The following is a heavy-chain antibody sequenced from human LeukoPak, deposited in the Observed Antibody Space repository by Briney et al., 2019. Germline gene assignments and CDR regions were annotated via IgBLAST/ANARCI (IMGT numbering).Heavy chain of an antibody. V-gene: IGHV3-33*01. CDR1: GFTFSSYG. CDR2: IWYDGSNK. Sequence: GRSLRLSCAASGFTFSSYGMHWVRQAPGKGLEWVAVIWYDGSNKYYADSVKGRFTISRDNSKNTLYLQMNSLRAEDTAVYYCARDNLYSLGFDYWGQGTLVTVSS. D-gene: IGHD2-21*01. J-gene: IGHJ4*02. CDR3: ARDNLYSLGFDY.